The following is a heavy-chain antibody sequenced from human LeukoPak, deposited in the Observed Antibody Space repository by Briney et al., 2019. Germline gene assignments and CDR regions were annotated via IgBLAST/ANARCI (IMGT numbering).Heavy chain of an antibody. J-gene: IGHJ5*02. CDR3: ARVPGPNWFDP. Sequence: PSETLSLTCTVSGGSISSSSYYWGWIRQPPGKGLEWIGSIYYSGSTYYNPSLKSRVTISVDTSKNQFSLKLSSVTAADTAVYFCARVPGPNWFDPWGQGTLVTVPS. CDR1: GGSISSSSYY. V-gene: IGHV4-39*07. CDR2: IYYSGST.